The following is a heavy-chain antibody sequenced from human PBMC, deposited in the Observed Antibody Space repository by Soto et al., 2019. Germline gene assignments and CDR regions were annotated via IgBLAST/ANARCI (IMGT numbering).Heavy chain of an antibody. CDR1: GYTFSSHG. D-gene: IGHD2-15*01. CDR2: ITDYKGNT. V-gene: IGHV1-18*01. J-gene: IGHJ3*02. Sequence: GASVKVSCKASGYTFSSHGIGWVRQAPGQGLEWMGWITDYKGNTNSAQKFQDRVTMTTNTSTSTAYMELRSLRFEDTAVYYCARGRKGYCSGGSCPSLDAFDIWGQGTMVTVSS. CDR3: ARGRKGYCSGGSCPSLDAFDI.